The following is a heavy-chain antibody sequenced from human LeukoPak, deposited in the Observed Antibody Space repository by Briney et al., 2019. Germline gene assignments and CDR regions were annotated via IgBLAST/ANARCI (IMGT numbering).Heavy chain of an antibody. V-gene: IGHV4-30-4*01. Sequence: SETLSLTRTVSGGSISSGDCYWSWIRQPPGKGLEWIGYIYYSGSTYYNPSLKSRVTISVDTSKNQFSLKLSSVTAADTAVYYCAREISQAPWYFDYWGQGTLVTVSS. D-gene: IGHD3-16*01. CDR1: GGSISSGDCY. J-gene: IGHJ4*02. CDR2: IYYSGST. CDR3: AREISQAPWYFDY.